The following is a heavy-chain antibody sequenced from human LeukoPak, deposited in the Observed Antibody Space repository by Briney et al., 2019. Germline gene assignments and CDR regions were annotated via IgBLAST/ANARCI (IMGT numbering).Heavy chain of an antibody. J-gene: IGHJ4*02. CDR3: AKARRDDGDYGFDY. Sequence: PSETLSLTCAVYGGSFSGYYWSWIRQPPGKGLEWVSAISGSGGSTYYADSVKGRFTISRDNSKNTLYLQMNSLRAEDTAVYYCAKARRDDGDYGFDYWGQGTLVAVSS. CDR2: ISGSGGST. V-gene: IGHV3-23*01. CDR1: GGSFSGYY. D-gene: IGHD4-17*01.